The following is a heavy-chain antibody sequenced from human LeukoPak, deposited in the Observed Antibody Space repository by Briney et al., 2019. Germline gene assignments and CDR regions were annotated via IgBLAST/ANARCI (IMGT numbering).Heavy chain of an antibody. CDR2: INPSDSSA. D-gene: IGHD1-14*01. Sequence: ASVKVSCKASGYSFTNYYIHWVRQAPGQGLEWMGMINPSDSSATYPQKFQGRVTMTRDTSTSTVYMELSSLRSEDTAVYYCARGEPTDYWGQGTLVTVSS. CDR1: GYSFTNYY. CDR3: ARGEPTDY. J-gene: IGHJ4*02. V-gene: IGHV1-46*01.